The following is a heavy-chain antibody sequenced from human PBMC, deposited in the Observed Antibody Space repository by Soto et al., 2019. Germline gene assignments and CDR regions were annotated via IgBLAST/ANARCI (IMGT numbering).Heavy chain of an antibody. CDR1: GFTFDDFA. Sequence: EVQLVESGGGLVQPGRSLRLSCAAPGFTFDDFAMHWVRRVPGKGLEWVSSITWNSNVIGYADSVKGRFTISRDNAKNSLYLQMNSLRPEDTTFYYCTRGGPDAFCGGGRCYFDYWGQGTLVTVSS. J-gene: IGHJ4*02. V-gene: IGHV3-9*01. CDR3: TRGGPDAFCGGGRCYFDY. CDR2: ITWNSNVI. D-gene: IGHD2-15*01.